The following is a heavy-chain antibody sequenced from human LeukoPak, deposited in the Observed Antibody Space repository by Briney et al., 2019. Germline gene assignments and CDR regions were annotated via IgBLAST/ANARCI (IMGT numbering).Heavy chain of an antibody. Sequence: GGSLRLSCAASGFTVSSNYMSWVRQAPGKGLEWVANNKEDGTDKYYVDSVKGRFTISRDNTKNSLFLQLNSLRAEDTAVYYCVRDRGWFHFDLWGQGTLVTVSS. CDR1: GFTVSSNY. V-gene: IGHV3-7*01. D-gene: IGHD3-10*01. J-gene: IGHJ4*02. CDR2: NKEDGTDK. CDR3: VRDRGWFHFDL.